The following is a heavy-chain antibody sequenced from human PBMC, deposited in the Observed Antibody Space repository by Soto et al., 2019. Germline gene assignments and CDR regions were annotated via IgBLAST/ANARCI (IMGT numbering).Heavy chain of an antibody. CDR1: A. J-gene: IGHJ3*02. CDR2: ISGSGGST. CDR3: AKSPLGYCSGGSCPGAFDI. V-gene: IGHV3-23*01. Sequence: AMSWVRQAPGKGLEWVSAISGSGGSTYYADSVKGRFTISRDNSKNTLYLQMNSLRAEDTAVYYCAKSPLGYCSGGSCPGAFDIWGQGTMVTVSS. D-gene: IGHD2-15*01.